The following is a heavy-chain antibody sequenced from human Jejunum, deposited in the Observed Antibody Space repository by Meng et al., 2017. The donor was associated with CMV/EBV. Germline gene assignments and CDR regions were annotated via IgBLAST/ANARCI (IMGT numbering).Heavy chain of an antibody. J-gene: IGHJ4*02. CDR2: IYYSGSA. D-gene: IGHD3-22*01. CDR1: SGSTYY. Sequence: SGSTYYWGCIRQTPGKNLEWIGSIYYSGSAYYTPSLKSRLNMSVDTSKNQFSLHLSSVTAADTAVYYCARAYAYYYDSSVYYFDYWGQGALVTVSS. V-gene: IGHV4-39*07. CDR3: ARAYAYYYDSSVYYFDY.